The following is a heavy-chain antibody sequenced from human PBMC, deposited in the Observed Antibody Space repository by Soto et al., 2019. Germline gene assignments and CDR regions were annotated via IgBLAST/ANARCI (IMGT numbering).Heavy chain of an antibody. J-gene: IGHJ3*02. Sequence: GASVKVSCKASGYTFTSYAMHWVRQAPGQRLEWMGWTNAGNGNTKYSQKFQGRVTITRDTSASTAYMELSSLRSEDTAVYYCAYAAPRAFDIWGQGTMVTVSS. V-gene: IGHV1-3*01. CDR2: TNAGNGNT. CDR3: AYAAPRAFDI. CDR1: GYTFTSYA.